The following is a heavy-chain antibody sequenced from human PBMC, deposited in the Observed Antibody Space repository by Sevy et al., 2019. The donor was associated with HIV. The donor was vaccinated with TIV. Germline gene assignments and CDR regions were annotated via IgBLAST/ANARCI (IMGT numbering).Heavy chain of an antibody. V-gene: IGHV3-21*01. CDR1: GFTFSSYS. CDR2: ISSSSSYI. J-gene: IGHJ4*02. CDR3: ARDFFSVDESSIAAPNFDY. D-gene: IGHD6-6*01. Sequence: GGSLRLSCAASGFTFSSYSMNWVRQAPGKGLEWVSSISSSSSYIYYADSVKGRFTISRDNAKNLLYLQMNSLRAEDTAVYYCARDFFSVDESSIAAPNFDYWGQGTLVTVSS.